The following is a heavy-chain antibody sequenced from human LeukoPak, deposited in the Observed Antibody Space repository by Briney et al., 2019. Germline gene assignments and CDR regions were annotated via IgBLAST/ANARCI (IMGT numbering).Heavy chain of an antibody. CDR1: GGSISSYY. D-gene: IGHD1-1*01. V-gene: IGHV4-59*01. CDR3: ARDPTTGTNTRGAFDI. CDR2: IYYSGST. Sequence: SETLSLTCTVSGGSISSYYWSWIRQPPGKGLEWIGYIYYSGSTNYNPSLKSRVTISVDTSKNQFSLKLSSVTAADTAVYYCARDPTTGTNTRGAFDIWGQGTMVTVSS. J-gene: IGHJ3*02.